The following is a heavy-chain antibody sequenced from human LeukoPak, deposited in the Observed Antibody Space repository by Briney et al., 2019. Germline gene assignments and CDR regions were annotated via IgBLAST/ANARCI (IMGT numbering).Heavy chain of an antibody. D-gene: IGHD1-26*01. V-gene: IGHV1-2*02. CDR3: ARDRIVGVTGADY. CDR1: GYTFTGYY. CDR2: INPNSGGT. Sequence: VASVKVSCKASGYTFTGYYMHWVRQAPGQGLEWMGWINPNSGGTNYAQKFQGRVTMTRDTSISTAYMELSRLRSDDTAVYYCARDRIVGVTGADYWGQGTLVTVSS. J-gene: IGHJ4*02.